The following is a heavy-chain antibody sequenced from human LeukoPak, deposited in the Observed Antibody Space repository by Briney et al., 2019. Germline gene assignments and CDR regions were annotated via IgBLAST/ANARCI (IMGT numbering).Heavy chain of an antibody. Sequence: GGSLRLSCAASGFPFQDSGLSWVRHAPGKGLEWISGTNWNGDTTVYADSVKGRFTISRDNAKNSLYLQMNSLRADDTAFYYCARQTRGYVYYFDYWGQGTLVTVSS. J-gene: IGHJ4*02. CDR2: TNWNGDTT. D-gene: IGHD2-2*01. V-gene: IGHV3-20*04. CDR1: GFPFQDSG. CDR3: ARQTRGYVYYFDY.